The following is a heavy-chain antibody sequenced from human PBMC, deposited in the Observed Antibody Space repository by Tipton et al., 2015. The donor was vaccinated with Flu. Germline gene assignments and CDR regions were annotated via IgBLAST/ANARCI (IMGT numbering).Heavy chain of an antibody. D-gene: IGHD6-13*01. CDR2: ISSSSSTE. Sequence: SLRLSCAASGFTFSRYSMNWVRQAPGKGLEWLSYISSSSSTEYSADSVKGRFTISRDNAKSPLYLQMSDLRDEDTAVYYCARAAGVNSWYDYYFGMDVWGPGATFTVS. CDR1: GFTFSRYS. CDR3: ARAAGVNSWYDYYFGMDV. V-gene: IGHV3-48*02. J-gene: IGHJ6*02.